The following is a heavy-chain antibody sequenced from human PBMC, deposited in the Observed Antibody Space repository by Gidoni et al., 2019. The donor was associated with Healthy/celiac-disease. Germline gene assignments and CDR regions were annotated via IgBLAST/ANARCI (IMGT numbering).Heavy chain of an antibody. Sequence: QLQLQESGPGLVKPSETLSLTCTVSGGSISSSSYYWGWIRQPPGKGLEWIGSIYYSGSTYYNPSLKSRVTISVDTSKNQFSLKLSSVTAADTAVYYCARLDSSGQLMIGRFDYWGQGTLVTVSS. V-gene: IGHV4-39*01. J-gene: IGHJ4*02. CDR1: GGSISSSSYY. D-gene: IGHD6-19*01. CDR3: ARLDSSGQLMIGRFDY. CDR2: IYYSGST.